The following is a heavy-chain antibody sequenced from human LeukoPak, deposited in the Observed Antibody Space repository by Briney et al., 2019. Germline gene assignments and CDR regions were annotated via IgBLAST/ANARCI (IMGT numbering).Heavy chain of an antibody. CDR2: IYTSGST. V-gene: IGHV4-4*07. CDR3: ARLRPMGGSFPDSFDI. CDR1: GGSISNYY. J-gene: IGHJ3*02. D-gene: IGHD1-26*01. Sequence: SETLSLTCTVSGGSISNYYWSWIRQPAGQGMEWIGRIYTSGSTNYNSSLKSRLTMSVDTSKNQFSLKLSSVSAADTAVYYCARLRPMGGSFPDSFDIWGQGTMVTVSS.